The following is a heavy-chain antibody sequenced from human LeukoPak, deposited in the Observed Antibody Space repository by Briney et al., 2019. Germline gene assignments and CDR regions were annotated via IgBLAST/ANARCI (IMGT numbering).Heavy chain of an antibody. CDR2: IWYDGSNK. Sequence: GGSLRLSCEASGFAFSSYWMTWVRQAPGKGLEWVAVIWYDGSNKYYADSVKGRFTISRDNSKNTLYLQMNSLRAEDTAVYYCARGATYDYWGQGTLVTVSS. CDR3: ARGATYDY. V-gene: IGHV3-33*08. D-gene: IGHD1-26*01. CDR1: GFAFSSYW. J-gene: IGHJ4*02.